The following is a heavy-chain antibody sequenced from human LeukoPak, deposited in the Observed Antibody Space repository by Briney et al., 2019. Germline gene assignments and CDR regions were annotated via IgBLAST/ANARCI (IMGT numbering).Heavy chain of an antibody. CDR2: IYHSGST. CDR3: VRVSSPTVTTGDYYYYMDV. V-gene: IGHV4-39*07. D-gene: IGHD4-17*01. Sequence: SETLSLTCTVSGGSISSSSYYWGWIRQPPGKGLEWIGSIYHSGSTCYNPSLKSRVTISVDTSKNQFSLKLSSVTAADTAVYYCVRVSSPTVTTGDYYYYMDVWGKGTTVTVSS. J-gene: IGHJ6*03. CDR1: GGSISSSSYY.